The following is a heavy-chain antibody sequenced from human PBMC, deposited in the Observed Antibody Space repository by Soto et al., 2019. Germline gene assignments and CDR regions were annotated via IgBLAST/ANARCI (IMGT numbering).Heavy chain of an antibody. J-gene: IGHJ4*02. CDR2: ISGSGGST. D-gene: IGHD6-13*01. Sequence: GGSLRLSCAASGFTFSSYAMSWVRQAPGKGLEWVSAISGSGGSTYYADSVKGRFTISRDNSKNTLYLQMNSLRAEDTAVYYCAKSSRPGYSSSFPFDYWGQGTLVTVSS. CDR3: AKSSRPGYSSSFPFDY. V-gene: IGHV3-23*01. CDR1: GFTFSSYA.